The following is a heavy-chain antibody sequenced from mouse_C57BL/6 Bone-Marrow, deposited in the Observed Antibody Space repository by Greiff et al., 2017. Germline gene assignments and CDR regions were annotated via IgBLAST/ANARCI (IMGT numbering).Heavy chain of an antibody. CDR2: IWGVGST. V-gene: IGHV2-6*01. CDR3: ASARVTTENWFAY. D-gene: IGHD2-2*01. Sequence: VKLMESGPGLVAPSQSLSITCTVSGFSLTSYGVDWVRQSPGKGLEWLGVIWGVGSTNYNSALKSRLSISKDNSKSQVFLKMNSLQTDDTAMYYCASARVTTENWFAYWGQGTLVTVSA. J-gene: IGHJ3*01. CDR1: GFSLTSYG.